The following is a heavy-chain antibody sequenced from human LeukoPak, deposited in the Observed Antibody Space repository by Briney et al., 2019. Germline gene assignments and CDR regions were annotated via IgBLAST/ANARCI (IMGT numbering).Heavy chain of an antibody. D-gene: IGHD3-9*01. CDR3: AGGSGYWYYYYYYGMDV. Sequence: ASVKVSCKASGYTFTSYGISWVRQAPGQGFEWMGWISAYNGNTNYAQKLQGRVTMTTDTSTSTAYMELRSLRSDDTAVYYCAGGSGYWYYYYYYGMDVWGQGTTVTVSS. V-gene: IGHV1-18*01. CDR1: GYTFTSYG. J-gene: IGHJ6*02. CDR2: ISAYNGNT.